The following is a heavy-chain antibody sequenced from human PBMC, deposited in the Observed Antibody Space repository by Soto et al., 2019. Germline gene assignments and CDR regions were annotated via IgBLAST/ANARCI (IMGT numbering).Heavy chain of an antibody. J-gene: IGHJ6*02. CDR1: GYTFTDYY. CDR2: INPNSGGT. Sequence: QVQLVQSGAEVKKPGASVKVSCKASGYTFTDYYMHWVRQAPGQGLEWMGWINPNSGGTNYAQQFQGRGTMTRDTSISTAYMELNRLRSDDTAVYYCARDQSPSSGWPGMDVVGQGTTVTVSS. D-gene: IGHD6-19*01. CDR3: ARDQSPSSGWPGMDV. V-gene: IGHV1-2*02.